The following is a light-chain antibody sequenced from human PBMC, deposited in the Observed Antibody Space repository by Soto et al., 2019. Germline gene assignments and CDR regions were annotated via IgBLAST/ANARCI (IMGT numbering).Light chain of an antibody. J-gene: IGKJ1*01. V-gene: IGKV1-5*01. CDR2: DAS. CDR3: QQYKVYSQT. CDR1: QSITNW. Sequence: DVQMTQSPSTPSASVGDRVTITCRASQSITNWLAWYQQKPGKGPKLLIYDASTLESGVPSRFSGSGSGTEFTLTISSLQPDDFATYYCQQYKVYSQTFGQGTKVDIK.